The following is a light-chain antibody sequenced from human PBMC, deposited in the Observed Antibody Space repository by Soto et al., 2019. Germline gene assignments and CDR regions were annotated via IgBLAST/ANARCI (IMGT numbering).Light chain of an antibody. Sequence: DIQMTQSPSILSASVRDRVTITCRASQNITNWLAWYQQRPGKAPKILIFKSSVLESVVPLRFSGSGYGTEFSFTVSSLQADDVATYYCQQYYAYPVTFGQGTNVE. CDR1: QNITNW. V-gene: IGKV1-5*03. J-gene: IGKJ1*01. CDR3: QQYYAYPVT. CDR2: KSS.